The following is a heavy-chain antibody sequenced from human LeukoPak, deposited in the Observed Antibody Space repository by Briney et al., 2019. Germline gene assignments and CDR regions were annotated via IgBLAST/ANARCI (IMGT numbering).Heavy chain of an antibody. D-gene: IGHD3-10*01. CDR3: ATVPSMVRGVQYFDY. CDR2: FDPEDGET. CDR1: GYXLTELS. J-gene: IGHJ4*02. V-gene: IGHV1-24*01. Sequence: ASVKVSCKVSGYXLTELSIHWVRQAPGKGLEWRGGFDPEDGETIYAQKFQGRVTMTEDTSTDTAYMELSSLRSEDTAVYYCATVPSMVRGVQYFDYWGQGTLVTVSS.